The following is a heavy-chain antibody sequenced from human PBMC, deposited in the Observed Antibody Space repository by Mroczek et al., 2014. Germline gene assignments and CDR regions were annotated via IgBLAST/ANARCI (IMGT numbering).Heavy chain of an antibody. CDR2: ISAYNGNT. Sequence: VQLVESGAEVKKPGASVKVSCKASGYTFTSYGISWVRQAPGQGLEWMGWISAYNGNTNYAQKLQGRVTMTTDTSTSTAYMELRSLRSDDTAVYYCARARITIFGVVINWFDPWGQGTLVTVSS. V-gene: IGHV1-18*01. D-gene: IGHD3-3*01. CDR3: ARARITIFGVVINWFDP. J-gene: IGHJ5*02. CDR1: GYTFTSYG.